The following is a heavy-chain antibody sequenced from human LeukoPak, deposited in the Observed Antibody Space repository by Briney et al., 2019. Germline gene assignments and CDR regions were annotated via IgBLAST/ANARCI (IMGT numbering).Heavy chain of an antibody. V-gene: IGHV3-53*01. CDR3: ARGPVTRFEI. Sequence: GGSLKLSCAASGFTVSSNYMSWVRQAPGKGLEWVSVIYSGGTTYYADSVKGRFTISRDNSNNTLYLQMNSLRAEDTAVYYCARGPVTRFEIWGQGTMVTVSS. CDR2: IYSGGTT. J-gene: IGHJ3*02. CDR1: GFTVSSNY. D-gene: IGHD4-17*01.